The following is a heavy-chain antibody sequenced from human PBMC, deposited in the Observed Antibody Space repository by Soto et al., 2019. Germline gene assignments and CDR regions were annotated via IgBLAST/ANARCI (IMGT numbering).Heavy chain of an antibody. J-gene: IGHJ6*02. CDR2: MYYSGST. V-gene: IGHV4-61*01. CDR1: GASASSGRNY. CDR3: ARGRHCGGDCYSGYYYYYGMDV. D-gene: IGHD2-21*02. Sequence: LSLTCTVSGASASSGRNYWNWIRQPPGKGLEWIGYMYYSGSTNYNPSLKSRVTISVDTSKNQFSLKLTSVTAADTAVYYCARGRHCGGDCYSGYYYYYGMDVWGQGTTVTVSS.